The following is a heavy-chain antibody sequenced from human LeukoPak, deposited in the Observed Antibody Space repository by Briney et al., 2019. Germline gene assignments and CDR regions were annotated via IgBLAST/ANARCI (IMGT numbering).Heavy chain of an antibody. CDR3: ARGPPGDTAMVTFYFDY. CDR2: ISYDGSNK. J-gene: IGHJ4*02. D-gene: IGHD5-18*01. Sequence: PGGSLRLSCAASGFTFSSYAMHWVRQAPGKGLEWVAVISYDGSNKYYADSVKGRFTISRDNSKNTLYLQMNSLRAEDTAVYYCARGPPGDTAMVTFYFDYWGQGTPVTVSS. CDR1: GFTFSSYA. V-gene: IGHV3-30*04.